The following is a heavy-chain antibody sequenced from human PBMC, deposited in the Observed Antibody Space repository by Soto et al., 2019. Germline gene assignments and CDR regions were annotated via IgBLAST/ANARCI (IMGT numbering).Heavy chain of an antibody. CDR3: ARGDCSGGSCYGGYYYYGMDV. Sequence: ASVKVSCKASGYTFTSYYMHWVRQAPGQGLEWMGIINPSGGSTSYAQKFQGRVTMTRDTSTSTVYMELSSLRSEDTAVYYCARGDCSGGSCYGGYYYYGMDVWGQGXTVTVYS. D-gene: IGHD2-15*01. V-gene: IGHV1-46*01. CDR2: INPSGGST. CDR1: GYTFTSYY. J-gene: IGHJ6*02.